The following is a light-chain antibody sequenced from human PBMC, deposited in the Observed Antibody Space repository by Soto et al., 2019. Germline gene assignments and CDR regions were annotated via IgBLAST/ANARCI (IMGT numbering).Light chain of an antibody. CDR3: SSYTSSSTLV. Sequence: QSALTQPASVSGSPGQSITISCTGTSSDVGAYNYVSWFQQHPGKAPKLIICEVTNRPSGVSNRFSGSKSGNTASLTISGLQPEDEADYFCSSYTSSSTLVFGGGTKVTVL. CDR1: SSDVGAYNY. CDR2: EVT. V-gene: IGLV2-14*01. J-gene: IGLJ2*01.